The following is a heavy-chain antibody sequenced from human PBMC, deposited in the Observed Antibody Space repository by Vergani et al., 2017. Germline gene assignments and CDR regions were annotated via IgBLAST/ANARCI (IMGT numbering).Heavy chain of an antibody. J-gene: IGHJ4*02. CDR3: ARARTDVEDY. CDR1: GSTFSDYY. D-gene: IGHD4-17*01. CDR2: ISSSGSTI. V-gene: IGHV3-11*01. Sequence: QVQLVDSGGGLVTPGGPLRPSCAASGSTFSDYYMSWIRQARGKGLECVSYISSSGSTIYYAESVKGRYTITWDNAKSSLYLQMNGLRGKDTAVYYCARARTDVEDYWGQGTLVTVSS.